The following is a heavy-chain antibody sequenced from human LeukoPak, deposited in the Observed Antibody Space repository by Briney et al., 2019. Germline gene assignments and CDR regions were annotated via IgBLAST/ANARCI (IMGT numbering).Heavy chain of an antibody. D-gene: IGHD3/OR15-3a*01. J-gene: IGHJ2*01. V-gene: IGHV4-4*07. Sequence: KPSETLSLTCTVSGAFISLYYWSWIRQPAGKGLEWIGRMSSSGSTNYNPSLKSRVTMSVDTSKNQFSLDLSSVTAADTAVYYCARDSRTERPWYFDLWGRGTLVTVSS. CDR2: MSSSGST. CDR1: GAFISLYY. CDR3: ARDSRTERPWYFDL.